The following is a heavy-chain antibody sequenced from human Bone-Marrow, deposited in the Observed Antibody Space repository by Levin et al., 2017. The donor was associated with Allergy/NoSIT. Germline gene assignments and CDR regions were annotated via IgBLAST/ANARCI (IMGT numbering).Heavy chain of an antibody. CDR3: ARDYGGYSARYFDL. V-gene: IGHV4-30-4*01. D-gene: IGHD4-23*01. J-gene: IGHJ2*01. Sequence: SQTLSLTCTVSGGSIRSGDYYWSWIRQPPGKGLECIGYIYYSGSTYYNPSLKSRVTISVDTSKNQFSLKLSSVTAADTAVYYCARDYGGYSARYFDLWGRGTLVTVSS. CDR2: IYYSGST. CDR1: GGSIRSGDYY.